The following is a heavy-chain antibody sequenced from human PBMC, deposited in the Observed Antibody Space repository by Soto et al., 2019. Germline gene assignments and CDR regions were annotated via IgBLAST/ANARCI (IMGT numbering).Heavy chain of an antibody. CDR3: VRTQLPLDGAFDV. CDR1: GFTFSSFG. D-gene: IGHD5-18*01. V-gene: IGHV3-33*01. Sequence: QVQLVESGGGVVQPGRSLRLSCEASGFTFSSFGMHWVRQAPGKGLEWLAIIWNDGVNKMYAESVKGRFTISRDNSKSTVFLQLDSLTAEDTALYYCVRTQLPLDGAFDVWGQGTVVTVAS. CDR2: IWNDGVNK. J-gene: IGHJ3*01.